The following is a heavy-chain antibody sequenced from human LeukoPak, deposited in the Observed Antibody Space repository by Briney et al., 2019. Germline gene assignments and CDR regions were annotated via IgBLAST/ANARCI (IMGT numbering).Heavy chain of an antibody. CDR1: GFTFSSNW. Sequence: GGSLRLSCAASGFTFSSNWMSWVRQAPGKGLEWVANIKKDGSEKYYVDSVKGRFTISRDNAKTSLYLQMNSLRAEDTAVYYCARETPGTDAFDIWGQGTMVTVSS. CDR3: ARETPGTDAFDI. J-gene: IGHJ3*02. D-gene: IGHD3-10*01. V-gene: IGHV3-7*01. CDR2: IKKDGSEK.